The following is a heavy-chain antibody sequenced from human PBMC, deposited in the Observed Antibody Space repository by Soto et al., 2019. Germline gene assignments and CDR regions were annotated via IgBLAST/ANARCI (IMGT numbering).Heavy chain of an antibody. V-gene: IGHV4-34*01. J-gene: IGHJ4*02. CDR2: INHSGST. Sequence: KTSETLSLTCAVYGGSFSCYYWSWIRQPPGKGLEWIGEINHSGSTNYNPSLKSRVTISVDTSKNQFSLKLSSVTAADTAVYYCARLWGFIAARPFDYWGQGTLVTVSS. D-gene: IGHD6-6*01. CDR3: ARLWGFIAARPFDY. CDR1: GGSFSCYY.